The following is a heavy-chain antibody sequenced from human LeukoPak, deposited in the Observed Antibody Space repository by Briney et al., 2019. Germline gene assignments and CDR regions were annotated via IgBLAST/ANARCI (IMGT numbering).Heavy chain of an antibody. CDR3: AGRNHYYYYMDV. CDR2: IIPIFGTA. CDR1: GGTFSSYA. Sequence: SVKVSCKASGGTFSSYAISWVRQAPGQGLEWMGGIIPIFGTANYAQKFQGRVTITTDESTSTAYMELSSLRSEDTAVSYCAGRNHYYYYMDVWGKGTTVTVSS. J-gene: IGHJ6*03. D-gene: IGHD1-14*01. V-gene: IGHV1-69*05.